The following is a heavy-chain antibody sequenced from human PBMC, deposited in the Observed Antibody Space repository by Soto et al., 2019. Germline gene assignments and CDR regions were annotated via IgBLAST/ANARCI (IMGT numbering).Heavy chain of an antibody. J-gene: IGHJ4*02. V-gene: IGHV1-69*01. D-gene: IGHD1-26*01. CDR3: ARDGGRHSGGIDY. Sequence: QVQLVQSGAEVKKPGSSVKVSCKASGGTFSSYSINWVRQAPGQGLEWMGEIIPIFGTANYAQKFQGRVTITADESTSTDYMELSSLRSEATAVYYCARDGGRHSGGIDYWGQGTLVTVSS. CDR1: GGTFSSYS. CDR2: IIPIFGTA.